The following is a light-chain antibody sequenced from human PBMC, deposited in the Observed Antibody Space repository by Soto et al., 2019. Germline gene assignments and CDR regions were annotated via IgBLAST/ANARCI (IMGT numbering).Light chain of an antibody. CDR2: GAS. Sequence: EIVLTQSPGTLSLSPWERATLSCRASQSVSSSYLAWYQQKPGQAPRLLIYGASIRATGIPARFSGSGSGTEFTLTISSLQPEDFATYYCQQFNKYPLTFGQGTRLEIK. CDR1: QSVSSSY. CDR3: QQFNKYPLT. J-gene: IGKJ5*01. V-gene: IGKV3-20*01.